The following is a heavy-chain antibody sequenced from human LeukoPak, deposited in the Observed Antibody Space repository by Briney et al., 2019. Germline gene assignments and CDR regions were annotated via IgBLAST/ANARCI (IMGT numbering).Heavy chain of an antibody. CDR1: GGSFSGYY. CDR3: ARVGYSYVINDWSRTGLGAYPTKYYYHMDA. CDR2: INHSGST. D-gene: IGHD5-18*01. V-gene: IGHV4-34*01. J-gene: IGHJ6*03. Sequence: SETLSLTCAVYGGSFSGYYWSWIRQPPGKGLEWIGEINHSGSTNYNPSLKSRVTISGDTSKNQFSLKLSSVTAADTAVYFCARVGYSYVINDWSRTGLGAYPTKYYYHMDAWGKGTTVTVSS.